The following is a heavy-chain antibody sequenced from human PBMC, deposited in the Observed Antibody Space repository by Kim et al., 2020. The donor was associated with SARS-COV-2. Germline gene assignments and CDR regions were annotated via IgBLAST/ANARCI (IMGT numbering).Heavy chain of an antibody. CDR2: IIPIFGTA. Sequence: SVKVSCKASGGTFSSYAISWVRQAPGQGLEWMGGIIPIFGTAHYAQKFQGRVTITADESTSTAYMELSSLRSEDTAVYYCAGRGSGRYYPDAFDIWGQGTMVTVSS. CDR1: GGTFSSYA. CDR3: AGRGSGRYYPDAFDI. J-gene: IGHJ3*02. V-gene: IGHV1-69*13. D-gene: IGHD3-10*01.